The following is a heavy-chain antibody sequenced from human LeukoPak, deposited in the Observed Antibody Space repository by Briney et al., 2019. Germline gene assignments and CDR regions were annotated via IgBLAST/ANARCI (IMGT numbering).Heavy chain of an antibody. CDR1: GGSINTYY. V-gene: IGHV4-4*07. CDR3: ARDNDFFDY. Sequence: SETLSLTCSVSGGSINTYYWSCIRQPAGKGLEWIGRIHSSGSTHYNPSLKSRVTMSLDTSKNQFSLKLTSVTAADTAVYYCARDNDFFDYWGQGTLVAVSS. CDR2: IHSSGST. J-gene: IGHJ4*02.